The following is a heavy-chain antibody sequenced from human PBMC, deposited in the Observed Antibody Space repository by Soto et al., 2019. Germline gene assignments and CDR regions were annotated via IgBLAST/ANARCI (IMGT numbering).Heavy chain of an antibody. CDR2: IYYSGST. Sequence: KPSETLSLTCTVSGGSISSYYWSWIRQPPGKGLEWIGYIYYSGSTNYNPSLKSRVTISVDTSKNQFSLKLSSVTAADTAVYYCARGKRWLHFVGNWFDPWGQGTLVTVSS. J-gene: IGHJ5*02. CDR1: GGSISSYY. V-gene: IGHV4-59*08. CDR3: ARGKRWLHFVGNWFDP. D-gene: IGHD5-12*01.